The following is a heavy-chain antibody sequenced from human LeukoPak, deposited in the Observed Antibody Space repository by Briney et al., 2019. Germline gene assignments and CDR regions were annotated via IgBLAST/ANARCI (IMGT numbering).Heavy chain of an antibody. Sequence: GSLRLSCAASGFTLSSYWMHWVRQAPGKGLVWVSRINSDGSSTSYADSVKGRFTISRDNSKNTLYLQMNNLRAEDTAVYYCAKRGLWIGLNAFDIWGQGTMVTVSS. CDR1: GFTLSSYW. V-gene: IGHV3-74*01. CDR2: INSDGSST. J-gene: IGHJ3*02. D-gene: IGHD3-3*01. CDR3: AKRGLWIGLNAFDI.